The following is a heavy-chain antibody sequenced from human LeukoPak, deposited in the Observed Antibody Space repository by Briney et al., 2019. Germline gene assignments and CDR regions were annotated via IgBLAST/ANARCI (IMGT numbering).Heavy chain of an antibody. J-gene: IGHJ4*02. CDR3: ARQPTSMVRGIIITDYYFDY. CDR1: GYSFTSYW. Sequence: GESLKISGKGSGYSFTSYWIGWVRQMPGKGLEWIGIIYPNDSDTRYSPSFQGQVTISADKSISTAYLQWSSLKASDTAMYYCARQPTSMVRGIIITDYYFDYWGQGTLVTVSS. V-gene: IGHV5-51*01. D-gene: IGHD3-10*01. CDR2: IYPNDSDT.